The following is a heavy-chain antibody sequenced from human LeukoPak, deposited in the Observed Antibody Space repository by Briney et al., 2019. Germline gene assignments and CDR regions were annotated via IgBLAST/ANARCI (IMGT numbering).Heavy chain of an antibody. J-gene: IGHJ4*02. CDR2: INTNTGNP. D-gene: IGHD3-9*01. CDR3: ARTLLTGYYENFDY. CDR1: GYTCTSYA. Sequence: GASVKVSCKASGYTCTSYAMNWVRQAPGQGLEWMGWINTNTGNPTYAQGFTGRFVFSLDTSVSTAYLQISSLKAEDTAVYYCARTLLTGYYENFDYWGQGTLVTVSS. V-gene: IGHV7-4-1*02.